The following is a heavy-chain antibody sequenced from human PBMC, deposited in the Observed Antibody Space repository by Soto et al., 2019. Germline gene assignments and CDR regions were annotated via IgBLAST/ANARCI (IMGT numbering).Heavy chain of an antibody. CDR2: INGDGSFT. CDR3: ARVGGGSGNFDY. V-gene: IGHV3-74*01. CDR1: GFTFSNFW. J-gene: IGHJ4*02. Sequence: EVQMVESGGGLVHPGGSLRLSCGAYGFTFSNFWMHWVRQVPGEGLVWVSRINGDGSFTRFADSVKGRFTISRDNAKNTLYLQMNSLRVDDTAVYYCARVGGGSGNFDYWGQGTLGTVSS. D-gene: IGHD3-10*01.